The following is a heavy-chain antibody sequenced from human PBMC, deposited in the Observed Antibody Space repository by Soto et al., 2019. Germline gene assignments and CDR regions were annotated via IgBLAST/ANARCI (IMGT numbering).Heavy chain of an antibody. D-gene: IGHD3-9*01. Sequence: QVQLVESGGGLVKPGGSLRLSCAASGFAFSDYYMSWIRQAPGKGLEWDSYISATSRTMDYADSVKGRFTISRDNAKNSLYLQMNSLRPEDTAVYYCAARGDVLTGYPKRYWGQGTLVTVSS. J-gene: IGHJ4*02. CDR2: ISATSRTM. CDR3: AARGDVLTGYPKRY. V-gene: IGHV3-11*01. CDR1: GFAFSDYY.